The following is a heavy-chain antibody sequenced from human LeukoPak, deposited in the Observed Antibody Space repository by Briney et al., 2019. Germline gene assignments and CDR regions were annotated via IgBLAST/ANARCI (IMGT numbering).Heavy chain of an antibody. D-gene: IGHD6-13*01. CDR3: AREDSSSWNNWFDP. V-gene: IGHV4-59*11. J-gene: IGHJ5*02. CDR1: GGSISSHY. Sequence: PSETLSLTCTVSGGSISSHYWSWIRQPPGKGLEWIGYIYYSGSTNYNPSLKSRVTISVDTSKNQFSLKLSSVTAADTAVYYCAREDSSSWNNWFDPWGQGTLVTVSS. CDR2: IYYSGST.